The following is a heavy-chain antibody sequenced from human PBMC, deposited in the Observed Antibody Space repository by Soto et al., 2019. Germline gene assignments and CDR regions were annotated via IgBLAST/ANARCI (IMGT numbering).Heavy chain of an antibody. D-gene: IGHD6-19*01. CDR2: TYYRSKWYN. Sequence: QTLSLPCAISGDSVSRNSVAWNWIRQSPSRGLEWLGRTYYRSKWYNGYAVSVKSRITINPDTSKNQFSLQLSSVTPEDTAVYYCTGQSVAGAIDYWGQGTPVPVS. J-gene: IGHJ4*02. CDR1: GDSVSRNSVA. CDR3: TGQSVAGAIDY. V-gene: IGHV6-1*01.